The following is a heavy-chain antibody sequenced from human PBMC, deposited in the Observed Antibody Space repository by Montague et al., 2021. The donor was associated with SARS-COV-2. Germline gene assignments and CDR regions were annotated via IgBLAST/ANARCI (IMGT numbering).Heavy chain of an antibody. CDR3: ARGAPGT. J-gene: IGHJ5*02. Sequence: SETLSLTRAVYGGSFSDYQWTWIRQSPGKGPEWIGQINDRGTTKYNPSLKSRVTLLVDPSKKQFSLKLTSVTAADTAVYYCARGAPGTWGQGTRVTVSS. CDR1: GGSFSDYQ. V-gene: IGHV4-34*01. CDR2: INDRGTT. D-gene: IGHD6-13*01.